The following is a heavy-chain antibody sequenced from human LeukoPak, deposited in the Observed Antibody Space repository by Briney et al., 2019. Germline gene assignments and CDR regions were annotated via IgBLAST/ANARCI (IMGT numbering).Heavy chain of an antibody. J-gene: IGHJ4*02. CDR3: ARDSGDYGGNLWYFDY. V-gene: IGHV4-38-2*02. Sequence: PSETLSLTCTVSGYSISSGYYWGWIRQPPGKGLEWIGSIYHSGSTYYNPSLKGRVTISVDTSKNQFSLKLSSVTAADTAVYYCARDSGDYGGNLWYFDYWGQGTLVTVSS. CDR2: IYHSGST. D-gene: IGHD4-23*01. CDR1: GYSISSGYY.